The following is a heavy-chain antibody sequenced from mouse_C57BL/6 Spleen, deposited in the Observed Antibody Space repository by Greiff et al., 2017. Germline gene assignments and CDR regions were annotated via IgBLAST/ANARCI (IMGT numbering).Heavy chain of an antibody. CDR3: ARSGYPYWYFDV. Sequence: QVQLQQPGTELVKPGASVKLSCKASGYTFTSYWMHWVKQRPGQGLEWIGNINPSNGGTNYNEKFKSKATLTVDKSSRTAYMQLSSLTSEDSAVYYCARSGYPYWYFDVWGTGTTVTVSS. CDR1: GYTFTSYW. CDR2: INPSNGGT. J-gene: IGHJ1*03. V-gene: IGHV1-53*01. D-gene: IGHD2-2*01.